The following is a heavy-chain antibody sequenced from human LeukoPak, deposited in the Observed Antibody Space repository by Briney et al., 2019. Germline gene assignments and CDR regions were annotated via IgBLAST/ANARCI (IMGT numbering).Heavy chain of an antibody. Sequence: SETLSLTCTVSGGSISSSSYYWGWLRQPPGKGLEWLGSIYYSGSTYYNPSLKSRVTISVDTSKNQFSLKLSSVTAADTAVYYCARAPYGDYEGVGFDYWGQGTLVTVSS. CDR1: GGSISSSSYY. CDR2: IYYSGST. D-gene: IGHD4-17*01. V-gene: IGHV4-39*01. J-gene: IGHJ4*02. CDR3: ARAPYGDYEGVGFDY.